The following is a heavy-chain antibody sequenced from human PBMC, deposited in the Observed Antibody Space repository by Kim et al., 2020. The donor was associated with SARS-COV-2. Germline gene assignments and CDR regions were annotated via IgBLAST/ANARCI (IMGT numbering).Heavy chain of an antibody. CDR1: GYTFTSYA. D-gene: IGHD6-13*01. CDR3: ARDRIAAAGFFDY. J-gene: IGHJ4*02. Sequence: ASVKVSCKASGYTFTSYAMHWVRQAPGQRLEWMGWINAGNGNTKYSQKFQGRVTITRDTSASTAYMELSSLRSEDTAVYYCARDRIAAAGFFDYWGQGTLVTVSS. CDR2: INAGNGNT. V-gene: IGHV1-3*01.